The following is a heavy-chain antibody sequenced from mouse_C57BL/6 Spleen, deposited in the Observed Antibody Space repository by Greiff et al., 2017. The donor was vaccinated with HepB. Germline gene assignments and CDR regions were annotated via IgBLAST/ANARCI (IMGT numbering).Heavy chain of an antibody. V-gene: IGHV1-15*01. CDR3: TRPKAYGSSYWYFDV. D-gene: IGHD1-1*01. CDR2: IDPETGGT. Sequence: VQLQQSGAELVRPGASVTLSCKASGYTFTDYEMHWVKQTPVHGLEWIGAIDPETGGTAYNQKFKGKAILTADKSSSTAYMELRSLTSEDSAVYYCTRPKAYGSSYWYFDVWGTGTTVTVSS. CDR1: GYTFTDYE. J-gene: IGHJ1*03.